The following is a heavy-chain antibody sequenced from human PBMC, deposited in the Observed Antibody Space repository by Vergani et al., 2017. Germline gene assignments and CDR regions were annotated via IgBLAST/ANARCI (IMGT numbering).Heavy chain of an antibody. CDR1: GFTFSHYS. CDR2: ISGNNDDV. V-gene: IGHV3-21*01. CDR3: ARAGYCSSTSCQKYYYMDV. J-gene: IGHJ6*03. D-gene: IGHD2-2*01. Sequence: EVQMVESGGGLVKPGGSLRLSCVASGFTFSHYSMNWVRQAPGKGLEWVSSISGNNDDVYYADSVKGRFTISRDNAKNSLYLDMSSLRAEDTAVYYCARAGYCSSTSCQKYYYMDVWGKGTTVTVSS.